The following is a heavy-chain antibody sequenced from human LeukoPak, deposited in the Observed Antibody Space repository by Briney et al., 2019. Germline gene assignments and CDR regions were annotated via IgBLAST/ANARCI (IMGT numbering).Heavy chain of an antibody. CDR3: ASVRYCSGDGCYSGSGFFDY. Sequence: SETLSLTCTVSGDSISSGDYYWSWIRQPAGKGLEWIGRISSSGSTNYNPSLKSRVTISVDTSKNQFSLKLSSVTAADTAVYFCASVRYCSGDGCYSGSGFFDYWGQGTLVTVSS. V-gene: IGHV4-61*02. CDR2: ISSSGST. D-gene: IGHD2-15*01. J-gene: IGHJ4*02. CDR1: GDSISSGDYY.